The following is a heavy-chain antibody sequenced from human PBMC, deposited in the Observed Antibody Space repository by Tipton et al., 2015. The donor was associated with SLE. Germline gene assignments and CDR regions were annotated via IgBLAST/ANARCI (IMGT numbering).Heavy chain of an antibody. Sequence: TLSLTCAVSGGSISSGSFSWSWIRQPPGKGLEWIGYVHQNGFTYSTPSLGSRVTISMDKSNNQFSLKLTSVSAADSAIYFCARGPMTSVTTGFDYWGQGTLVTVSS. V-gene: IGHV4-30-2*01. J-gene: IGHJ4*02. D-gene: IGHD4-11*01. CDR2: VHQNGFT. CDR1: GGSISSGSFS. CDR3: ARGPMTSVTTGFDY.